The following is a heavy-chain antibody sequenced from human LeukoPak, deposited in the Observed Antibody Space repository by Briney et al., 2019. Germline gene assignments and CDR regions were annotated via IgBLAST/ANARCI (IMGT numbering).Heavy chain of an antibody. CDR2: VYYSGST. D-gene: IGHD5-24*01. CDR3: ARNSRDGDNWEYHYFDY. V-gene: IGHV4-59*08. J-gene: IGHJ4*02. CDR1: GGSISRFY. Sequence: SETLSLTCTVSGGSISRFYWSWIRQPPGKALEWIGYVYYSGSTHYNPSLRSRVTMSVDTSKNQFSLKLNSVTAADTAVYYCARNSRDGDNWEYHYFDYWGQGTLVTVSS.